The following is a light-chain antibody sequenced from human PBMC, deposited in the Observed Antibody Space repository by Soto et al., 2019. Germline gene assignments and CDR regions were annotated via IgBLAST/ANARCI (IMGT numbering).Light chain of an antibody. J-gene: IGKJ2*01. CDR3: QQYGGSPLYT. CDR2: GAS. V-gene: IGKV3-20*01. Sequence: EIVLTQSPGTLSLSPGDRATLSCRASQRVSSSDLAWYQQKPGQAPRLLIYGASTRATGIPDRFSGSGSGTDFTLAISRLEPEDFVVYYCQQYGGSPLYTFGQGTKLEIK. CDR1: QRVSSSD.